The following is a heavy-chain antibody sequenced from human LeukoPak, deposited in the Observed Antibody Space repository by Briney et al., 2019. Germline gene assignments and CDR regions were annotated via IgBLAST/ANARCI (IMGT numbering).Heavy chain of an antibody. CDR1: GFSFSTNA. CDR3: AKDTGYNYGYFDY. Sequence: GGALRLSCAASGFSFSTNAMSWVRQAPGKGLEWVSFISGSGSSTNYADSVKGRFTISRDNSKNTLYLQMSNLRAEDTAVYYCAKDTGYNYGYFDYWAQGTLVTVSS. CDR2: ISGSGSST. V-gene: IGHV3-23*01. D-gene: IGHD5-18*01. J-gene: IGHJ4*02.